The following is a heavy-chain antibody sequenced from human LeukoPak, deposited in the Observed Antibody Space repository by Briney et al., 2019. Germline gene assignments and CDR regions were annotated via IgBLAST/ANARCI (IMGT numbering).Heavy chain of an antibody. CDR1: GFTFSIYS. CDR3: AREPTAMIL. V-gene: IGHV3-21*01. J-gene: IGHJ4*02. Sequence: GGSLRLSCAASGFTFSIYSMNWVRQTPGKGLEWVSSISSSSTYIYYADSVKGRFTIPRDNAKNSLYPQMNSLRAEDTAVYYCAREPTAMILWGQGTLVTVSS. CDR2: ISSSSTYI. D-gene: IGHD5-18*01.